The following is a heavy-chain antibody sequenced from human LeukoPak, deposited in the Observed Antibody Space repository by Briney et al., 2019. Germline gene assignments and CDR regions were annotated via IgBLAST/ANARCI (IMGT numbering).Heavy chain of an antibody. Sequence: SETLSLTCTVSGGSISSYYWSWIRQPPGKGLEWIGYIYYSGSTNYNPSLKSRVTISVDTSKNQFSLKLSSVTAADTAVYYCAREAGYYYDSSGYYFYYYYGMDVWGQGTTVTVSS. CDR2: IYYSGST. J-gene: IGHJ6*02. D-gene: IGHD3-22*01. CDR1: GGSISSYY. V-gene: IGHV4-59*01. CDR3: AREAGYYYDSSGYYFYYYYGMDV.